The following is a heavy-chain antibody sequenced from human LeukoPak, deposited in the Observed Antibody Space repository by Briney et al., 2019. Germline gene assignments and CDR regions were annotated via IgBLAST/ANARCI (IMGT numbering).Heavy chain of an antibody. CDR1: GGSISSYY. CDR2: IYYFGST. V-gene: IGHV4-59*12. Sequence: SETLSLTCTVSGGSISSYYWSWIRQPPGKGLEWIGYIYYFGSTNYNPSLKSRVTISVDTSKNQFSLKLSSVTAADTAVYYCARLEVGYWGQGTLVTVSS. J-gene: IGHJ4*02. D-gene: IGHD2-21*01. CDR3: ARLEVGY.